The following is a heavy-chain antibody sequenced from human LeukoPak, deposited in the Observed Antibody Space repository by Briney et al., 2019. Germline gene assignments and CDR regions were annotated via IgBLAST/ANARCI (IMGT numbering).Heavy chain of an antibody. J-gene: IGHJ4*02. Sequence: SETLSHTCTVSGGSISSSSYYWGWSRQPPGKGLEWIGSIYYSGSTYYNPSLKSRVTISVDTSTNQFSLKLSSVTAADTAVYYCTRHHGAAAGVGVDYWGQGTLFTVSS. D-gene: IGHD6-13*01. CDR3: TRHHGAAAGVGVDY. V-gene: IGHV4-39*01. CDR2: IYYSGST. CDR1: GGSISSSSYY.